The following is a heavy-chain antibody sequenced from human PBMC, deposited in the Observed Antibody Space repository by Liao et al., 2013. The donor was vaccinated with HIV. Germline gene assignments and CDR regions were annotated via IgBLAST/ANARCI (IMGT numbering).Heavy chain of an antibody. V-gene: IGHV4-61*02. CDR1: GGSISSGSYY. CDR3: ARGFWGSGLDS. D-gene: IGHD3-10*01. Sequence: QVQLQESGPGLVKPSQTLSLTCTVSGGSISSGSYYWSWIRRPAGKGLEWIGRIYFSGNTDYSPSLKSRVTISLDTSKSQFSLNLNSVTAADTAVYYCARGFWGSGLDSWGQGTLVTVSS. J-gene: IGHJ4*02. CDR2: IYFSGNT.